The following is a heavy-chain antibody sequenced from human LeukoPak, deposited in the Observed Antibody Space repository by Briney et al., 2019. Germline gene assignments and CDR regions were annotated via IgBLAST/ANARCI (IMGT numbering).Heavy chain of an antibody. CDR1: GYTFTGYY. J-gene: IGHJ4*02. D-gene: IGHD4-17*01. CDR2: INPNSGGT. V-gene: IGHV1-2*02. CDR3: ANGLYGDYPTDY. Sequence: ASVKLSCKASGYTFTGYYMHWVRQAPGQGLEWMGWINPNSGGTNYAQKFQGRVTMTRDTSISTAYMELSRLRSDDTAVYYCANGLYGDYPTDYWGQGTLVTVSS.